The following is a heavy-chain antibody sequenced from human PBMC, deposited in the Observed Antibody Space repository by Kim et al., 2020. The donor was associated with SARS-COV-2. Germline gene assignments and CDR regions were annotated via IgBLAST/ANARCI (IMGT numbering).Heavy chain of an antibody. CDR2: TRNKSNSYTT. Sequence: GGSLRLSCEASGFTFSDHYMDWVRQAPGKGLEWVGHTRNKSNSYTTEYAASVKGRFTISRDDSKNSLYLQMNSLKTEDTAVYYCARYRGGTFGGVYYWGQGTLVTVSS. J-gene: IGHJ4*02. CDR1: GFTFSDHY. CDR3: ARYRGGTFGGVYY. D-gene: IGHD3-3*01. V-gene: IGHV3-72*01.